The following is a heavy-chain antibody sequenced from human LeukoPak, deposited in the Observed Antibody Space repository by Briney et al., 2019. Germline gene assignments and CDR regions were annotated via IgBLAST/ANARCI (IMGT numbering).Heavy chain of an antibody. CDR1: GFTFSSYA. CDR2: ISYDGSNK. J-gene: IGHJ4*02. D-gene: IGHD3-16*01. V-gene: IGHV3-30-3*01. Sequence: PGRSLRLSCAASGFTFSSYAMHWVRQAPGKGLEWVAVISYDGSNKFYADSVKGRFTISRDNSKNTLYLQMNSLRAEDTAVYYCARGWGLYYDYVWGSWPHDYWGQGTLVSVSS. CDR3: ARGWGLYYDYVWGSWPHDY.